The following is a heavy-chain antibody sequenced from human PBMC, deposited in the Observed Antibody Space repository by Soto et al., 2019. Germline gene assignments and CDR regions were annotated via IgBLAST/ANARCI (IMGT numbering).Heavy chain of an antibody. V-gene: IGHV1-2*04. CDR3: ARGCSSTSCYEDAFDI. CDR2: INPNSGGT. CDR1: GYTFTGYY. D-gene: IGHD2-2*01. J-gene: IGHJ3*02. Sequence: ASVKVSCKASGYTFTGYYMHWVRQAPGQGLEWMGWINPNSGGTNYAQKFQGWVTMTRDTSISTAYMELSRLRSDDTAVYYCARGCSSTSCYEDAFDICGQGTMVTVSS.